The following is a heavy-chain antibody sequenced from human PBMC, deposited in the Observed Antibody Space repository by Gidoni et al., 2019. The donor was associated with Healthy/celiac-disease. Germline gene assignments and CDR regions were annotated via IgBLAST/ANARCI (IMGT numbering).Heavy chain of an antibody. CDR3: ARCPGGLRLWTYYYYGMDV. V-gene: IGHV3-11*01. J-gene: IGHJ6*02. CDR1: GFTSSDYY. D-gene: IGHD5-12*01. CDR2: ISSSGSTI. Sequence: QVQLVESGGGLVKPGGSLRLSCAASGFTSSDYYMRWTRQAPGKGLEWVSYISSSGSTIYYADSVKGRFTISRDNAKNSLYLQMNSLRAEDTAVYYCARCPGGLRLWTYYYYGMDVWGQGTTVTVSS.